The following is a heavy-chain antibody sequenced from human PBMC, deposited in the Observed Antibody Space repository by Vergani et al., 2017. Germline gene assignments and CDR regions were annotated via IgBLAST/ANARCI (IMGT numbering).Heavy chain of an antibody. V-gene: IGHV1-18*01. Sequence: QVQLVQSGAEVKKPGASVKVSCKASGYTFSSYGVSWVRQAPGQGLELVGWISPYNGNTNYAQKFQGRVTMTTDISTTTAYMELRSLRSDDTAVYYCAREGLGLFFDYWGQGTLVTVSS. D-gene: IGHD3-16*01. CDR1: GYTFSSYG. CDR3: AREGLGLFFDY. CDR2: ISPYNGNT. J-gene: IGHJ4*02.